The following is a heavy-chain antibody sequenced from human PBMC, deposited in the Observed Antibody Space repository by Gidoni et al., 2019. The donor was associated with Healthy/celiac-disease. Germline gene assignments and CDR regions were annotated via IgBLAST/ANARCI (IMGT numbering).Heavy chain of an antibody. CDR2: ISWNSGSI. CDR3: AKDADEGWFDP. J-gene: IGHJ5*02. CDR1: GFTFDDYA. Sequence: EVQLVESGGGLVQPGRSLRLSCAAYGFTFDDYAMHWVRQSPGKGLEWVSGISWNSGSIGYSDSVKGRFTISRDNAKNSLYLQMNSLRAEDTALYYCAKDADEGWFDPWGQGTLVTVSS. V-gene: IGHV3-9*01.